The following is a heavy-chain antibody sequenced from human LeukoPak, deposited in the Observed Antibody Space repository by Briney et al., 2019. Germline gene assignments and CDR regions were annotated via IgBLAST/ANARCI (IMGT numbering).Heavy chain of an antibody. V-gene: IGHV1-69*05. CDR3: AREGWLQSDAFDI. J-gene: IGHJ3*02. Sequence: GASVKVSCKASGGTFSSYAISWVRQAPGQGLEWMGRIIPIFGTANYAQKFQGRVTITTDESTSTAYMELSSLRSEDTAVYYCAREGWLQSDAFDIWGQGTMVTVSS. CDR1: GGTFSSYA. D-gene: IGHD5-24*01. CDR2: IIPIFGTA.